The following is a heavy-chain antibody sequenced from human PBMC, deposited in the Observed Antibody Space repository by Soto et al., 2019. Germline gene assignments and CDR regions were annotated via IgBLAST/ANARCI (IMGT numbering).Heavy chain of an antibody. V-gene: IGHV3-53*01. CDR3: ARDTGYCSSASCYTGPFDI. CDR1: GFTVSSNY. CDR2: IYSGGST. Sequence: GGSLRLSCAASGFTVSSNYMSWVRQAPGKGLEWVSVIYSGGSTYYADSVKGRFTISRANSKNTLYLQMNSLRAEDTAVYYCARDTGYCSSASCYTGPFDIWGQGTMVTVSS. D-gene: IGHD2-2*02. J-gene: IGHJ3*02.